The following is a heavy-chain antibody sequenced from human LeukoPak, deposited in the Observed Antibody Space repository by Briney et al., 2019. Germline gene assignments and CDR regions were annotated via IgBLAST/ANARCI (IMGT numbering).Heavy chain of an antibody. Sequence: GGSLRLSCEASGFMFDTYGMHWVRQAPGKGLEWVAFIRYDGSNKYYADSVKGRFTISRDNSKNTLYLQMNSLRAEDTAVYYCAKGQNTPGPVVPAATIDYWGQGTLVTVSS. J-gene: IGHJ4*02. CDR2: IRYDGSNK. CDR3: AKGQNTPGPVVPAATIDY. V-gene: IGHV3-30*02. CDR1: GFMFDTYG. D-gene: IGHD2-2*01.